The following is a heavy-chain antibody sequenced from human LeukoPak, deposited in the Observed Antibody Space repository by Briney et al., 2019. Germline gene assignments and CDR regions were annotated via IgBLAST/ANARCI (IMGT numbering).Heavy chain of an antibody. CDR1: GFSFDEYA. CDR2: INWNSDII. CDR3: ARTHRLSITIFGVGFDP. Sequence: GKSLRLSCAASGFSFDEYAMRWVRQVPGKGLEWVSGINWNSDIISYADSVMGRFTISRDNAKKSLFLQMNSLRAEDTALYFCARTHRLSITIFGVGFDPWGQGTLVTVSS. D-gene: IGHD3-3*01. V-gene: IGHV3-9*01. J-gene: IGHJ5*02.